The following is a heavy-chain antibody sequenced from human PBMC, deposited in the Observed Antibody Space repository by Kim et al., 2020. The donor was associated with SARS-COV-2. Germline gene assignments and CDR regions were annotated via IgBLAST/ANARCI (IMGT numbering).Heavy chain of an antibody. D-gene: IGHD4-4*01. Sequence: ASVKVSCKASGYTFTSYDINWVRQATGQGLEWMGWMNPNSGNTGYAQKFQGRVTMTRNTSISTAYMEPSSLRSEDTAVYYCARLIFYSNYVGYYYYYMDVWGKGTTVTVSS. V-gene: IGHV1-8*01. CDR1: GYTFTSYD. CDR2: MNPNSGNT. J-gene: IGHJ6*03. CDR3: ARLIFYSNYVGYYYYYMDV.